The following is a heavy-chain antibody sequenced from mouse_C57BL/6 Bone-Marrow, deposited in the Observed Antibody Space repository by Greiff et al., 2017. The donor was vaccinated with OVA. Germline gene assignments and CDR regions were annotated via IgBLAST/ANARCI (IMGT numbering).Heavy chain of an antibody. J-gene: IGHJ2*01. CDR3: ARFLNYGDD. V-gene: IGHV3-8*01. Sequence: PFLSPPSPPLSLPFSFPFYSITSDSCTLILHFPGTPLDSIGYISYSGSTYYNPSLKSRISITRDTSKNQYYLQLNSVTTEDTATYYCARFLNYGDDWGQGTTLTVSS. CDR1: FYSITSDS. CDR2: ISYSGST.